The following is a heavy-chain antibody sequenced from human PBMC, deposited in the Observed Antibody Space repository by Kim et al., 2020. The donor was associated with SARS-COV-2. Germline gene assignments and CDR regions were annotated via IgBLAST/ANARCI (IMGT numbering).Heavy chain of an antibody. Sequence: SETLSLTCAVYGGSFSGYYWSWIRQPPGKGLEWIGEINHSGSTNYNPSLKSRVTISVDTSKNQFSLKLSSVTAADTAVYYCARGPTVDTGMITFGEVDTYYFHYWGQGTLVTVSS. CDR1: GGSFSGYY. J-gene: IGHJ4*02. CDR3: ARGPTVDTGMITFGEVDTYYFHY. CDR2: INHSGST. D-gene: IGHD3-16*01. V-gene: IGHV4-34*01.